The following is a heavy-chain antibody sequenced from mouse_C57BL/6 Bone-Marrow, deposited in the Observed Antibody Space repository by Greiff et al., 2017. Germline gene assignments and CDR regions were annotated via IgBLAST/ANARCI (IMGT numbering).Heavy chain of an antibody. V-gene: IGHV1-9*01. J-gene: IGHJ4*01. CDR2: IYPGSGST. CDR3: ARFYYAGDY. CDR1: GYTFTGYW. Sequence: VQLQQSGAELMKPGASVKLSCKATGYTFTGYWIEWVKQRPGHGLEWIGDIYPGSGSTNYNEKFKSKATLTVDTSSSTAYMQLSSLTSEDSAVYYCARFYYAGDYWGQGTSVTVSS.